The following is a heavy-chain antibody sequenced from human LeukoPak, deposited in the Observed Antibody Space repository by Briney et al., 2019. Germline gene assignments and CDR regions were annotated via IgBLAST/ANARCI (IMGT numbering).Heavy chain of an antibody. CDR1: GDSINSLDL. Sequence: KPSETLSLTCTVSGDSINSLDLWSWVRQPPGKGLEWIGEMYLSGTTHSNPSVKSRVTISIDKSKNQFSLKLSSVTAADTAVYYCARCGYSGYDYDYWGQGTLVTVSS. J-gene: IGHJ4*02. CDR3: ARCGYSGYDYDY. V-gene: IGHV4-4*02. CDR2: MYLSGTT. D-gene: IGHD5-12*01.